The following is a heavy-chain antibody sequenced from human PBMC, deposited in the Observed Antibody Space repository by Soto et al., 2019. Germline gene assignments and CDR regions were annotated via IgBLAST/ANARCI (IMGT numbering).Heavy chain of an antibody. CDR3: AKDTGKLWFGADY. J-gene: IGHJ4*02. CDR1: GFTFDDYA. D-gene: IGHD3-10*01. CDR2: ISWNSGSI. V-gene: IGHV3-9*01. Sequence: LRLSCAASGFTFDDYAMHWVRQAPGKGLEWVSGISWNSGSIGYADSVKGRFTISRDNAKNSLYLQMNSLRAEDTALYYCAKDTGKLWFGADYWGQGTLVTVSS.